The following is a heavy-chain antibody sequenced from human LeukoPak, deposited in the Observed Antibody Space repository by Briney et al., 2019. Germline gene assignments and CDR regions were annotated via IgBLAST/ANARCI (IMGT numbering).Heavy chain of an antibody. CDR1: GFTFSEYS. Sequence: GGSLRLSYAASGFTFSEYSMHWVRQAPGKGLEYVSAISTNGGSTYYANSVKGRFTISRDDPKNTLDLQMGSLRPEDMAVYYCARGFRYYGSGIDYWGQGTLVTVSS. CDR2: ISTNGGST. J-gene: IGHJ4*02. D-gene: IGHD3-10*01. CDR3: ARGFRYYGSGIDY. V-gene: IGHV3-64*01.